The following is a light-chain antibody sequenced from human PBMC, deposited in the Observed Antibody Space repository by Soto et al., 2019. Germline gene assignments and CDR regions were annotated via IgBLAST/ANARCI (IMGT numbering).Light chain of an antibody. CDR2: AND. CDR1: SSDIGSNS. Sequence: QSALTQPPSASRTPGQRVTIPCSGSSSDIGSNSVNWYQQLPGAAPRRLIYANDHRPSGVPDRFSASKSGTSASLAISGVRSEDEAFYYCATWSDSLKGWVFGGGTKLPVL. J-gene: IGLJ3*02. CDR3: ATWSDSLKGWV. V-gene: IGLV1-44*01.